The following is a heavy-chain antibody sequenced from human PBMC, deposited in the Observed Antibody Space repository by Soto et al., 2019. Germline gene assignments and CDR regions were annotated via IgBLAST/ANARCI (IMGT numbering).Heavy chain of an antibody. Sequence: QLQLQESGPGLVKPSETLSLTCTVSGGSISNYYWSWIRQPPGKGLEWIGYIYYNGSTHYNPSLRSRVTLSVDMSKTHLSLTLPSVTAADTAVYYCARSFYPWGQGTLVTVSS. J-gene: IGHJ5*02. CDR2: IYYNGST. V-gene: IGHV4-59*01. CDR3: ARSFYP. CDR1: GGSISNYY.